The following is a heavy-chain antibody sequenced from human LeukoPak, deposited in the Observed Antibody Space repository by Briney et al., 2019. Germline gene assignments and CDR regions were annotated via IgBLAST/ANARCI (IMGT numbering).Heavy chain of an antibody. CDR3: ARAYCSSTSCYTWMYYYGMDV. V-gene: IGHV1-69*01. CDR2: IIPIFGTA. D-gene: IGHD2-2*02. CDR1: GGTFSSYA. J-gene: IGHJ6*02. Sequence: SVKVSCKASGGTFSSYAISWVRQAPGQGLEWMGGIIPIFGTANYAQKFQGRVTITADESTSTAYMELSSLRSEDTAVYYCARAYCSSTSCYTWMYYYGMDVWGQGTTVTVSS.